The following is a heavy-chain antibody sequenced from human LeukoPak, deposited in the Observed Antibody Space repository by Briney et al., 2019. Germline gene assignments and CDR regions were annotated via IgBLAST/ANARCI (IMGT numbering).Heavy chain of an antibody. V-gene: IGHV4-59*01. CDR2: IYFSGST. CDR1: DDSIGNYY. J-gene: IGHJ6*02. Sequence: PSETLSLTCTVSDDSIGNYYWSWIRQSPGKGLEWIGYIYFSGSTNYNPSLKRRVTMSVVTSKDQFSLRLTSVTAADTATYYCARVGGSNFYNYGMDVWGQGTTVIVSS. D-gene: IGHD4-11*01. CDR3: ARVGGSNFYNYGMDV.